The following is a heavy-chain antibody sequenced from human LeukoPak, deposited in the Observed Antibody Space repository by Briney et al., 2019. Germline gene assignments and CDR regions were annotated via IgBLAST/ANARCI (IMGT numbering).Heavy chain of an antibody. J-gene: IGHJ4*02. CDR3: ARDHIGIFDI. D-gene: IGHD1-26*01. V-gene: IGHV4-59*01. CDR1: GGSISNYY. Sequence: SETLSLTCTVSGGSISNYYWSWIRQSPGKGLEWIGYIYYSGSTSYNPSLKSRVTILVDTSNNHFSLKLSSVTAADTAVYYCARDHIGIFDIWGQGTLVTVSS. CDR2: IYYSGST.